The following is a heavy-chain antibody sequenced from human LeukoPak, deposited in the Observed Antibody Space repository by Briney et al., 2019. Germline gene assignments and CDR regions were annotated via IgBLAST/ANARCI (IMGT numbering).Heavy chain of an antibody. Sequence: ASVKVSCKASGYTFTSYGVSWVRQAPGQGLEWMGWINTNTGNPTYAQGFTGRFVFSLDTSVSTAYLQISSLKAEDTAVYYCARGGDIVVVVAAEGDAFDIWGQGTMVTVSS. V-gene: IGHV7-4-1*02. D-gene: IGHD2-15*01. CDR2: INTNTGNP. J-gene: IGHJ3*02. CDR1: GYTFTSYG. CDR3: ARGGDIVVVVAAEGDAFDI.